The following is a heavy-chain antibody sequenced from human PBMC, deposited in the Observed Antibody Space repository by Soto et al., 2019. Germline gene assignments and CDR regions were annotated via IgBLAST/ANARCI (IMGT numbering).Heavy chain of an antibody. CDR3: AREEVGYCSGGRCYYYVMDV. J-gene: IGHJ6*02. D-gene: IGHD2-15*01. V-gene: IGHV4-4*07. CDR1: GGSISSYY. Sequence: QVQLQESGPGLVEPSETLSLTCTVSGGSISSYYWSWIRQPAGKGLEWIGRIYTSGNTNYNPSLKSRVTMSVDTSKNQFSLKLSSVTAADTAVYYCAREEVGYCSGGRCYYYVMDVWGQGTTVTVSS. CDR2: IYTSGNT.